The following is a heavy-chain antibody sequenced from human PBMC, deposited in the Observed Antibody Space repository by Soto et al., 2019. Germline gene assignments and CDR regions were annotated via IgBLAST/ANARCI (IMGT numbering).Heavy chain of an antibody. J-gene: IGHJ4*02. CDR3: VREDWHRFDS. CDR2: ISGGASDK. D-gene: IGHD2-21*01. V-gene: IGHV3-7*01. CDR1: GFMFSAYW. Sequence: EVQLVESGGRLVQPGGSLRLYCAASGFMFSAYWMSWVRQDPGKGLEWVATISGGASDKFYVDSVKGRFTISRDDSKNTLYLQMYSLRDEDTAVYYCVREDWHRFDSWGQGTLVTVSS.